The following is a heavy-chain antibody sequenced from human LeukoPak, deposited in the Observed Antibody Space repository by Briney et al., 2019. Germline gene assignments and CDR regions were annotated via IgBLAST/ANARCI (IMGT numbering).Heavy chain of an antibody. Sequence: GASVKVSCKGSGYTFTSYGISWVRQAPGQGLEWMGWISAYNGNTNYAQKLQGRVTMTTDTSTSTAYMELRSLRSDDTAVYYCATYDFWSGYYQNYYFDYWGQGTLVTVSS. D-gene: IGHD3-3*01. CDR2: ISAYNGNT. CDR3: ATYDFWSGYYQNYYFDY. V-gene: IGHV1-18*01. CDR1: GYTFTSYG. J-gene: IGHJ4*02.